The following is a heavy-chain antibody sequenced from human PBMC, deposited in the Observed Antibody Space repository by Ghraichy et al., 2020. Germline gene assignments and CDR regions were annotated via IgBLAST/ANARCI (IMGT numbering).Heavy chain of an antibody. Sequence: SQTLSLTCTVSGGSISGYYWSWFRQPPGKGLEWIGYIHHSGSTNYNPSLKSRVTISVDTSKNQLSLKLSSVTAADTAFYYCARRDNSGYYGDYWGQGTLVTVSS. CDR2: IHHSGST. J-gene: IGHJ4*02. CDR3: ARRDNSGYYGDY. D-gene: IGHD3-22*01. CDR1: GGSISGYY. V-gene: IGHV4-59*01.